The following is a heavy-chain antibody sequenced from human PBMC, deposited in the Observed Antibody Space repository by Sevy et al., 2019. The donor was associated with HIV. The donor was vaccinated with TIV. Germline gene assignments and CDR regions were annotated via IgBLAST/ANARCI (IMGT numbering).Heavy chain of an antibody. D-gene: IGHD6-13*01. CDR1: GFTFSNAW. CDR3: TTASWSQEDYYNY. CDR2: IKGKIYDGTI. Sequence: GGSLRLSCAASGFTFSNAWMSWVRQAPGKGLEWVGRIKGKIYDGTIDYAAPVKGRFSISRDDSKNTLYLQMNSLKTKDIAVYYCTTASWSQEDYYNYWGQGTLVTVSS. J-gene: IGHJ4*02. V-gene: IGHV3-15*01.